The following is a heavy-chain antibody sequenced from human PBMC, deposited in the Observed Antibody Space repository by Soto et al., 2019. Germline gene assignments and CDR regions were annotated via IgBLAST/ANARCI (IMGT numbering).Heavy chain of an antibody. V-gene: IGHV5-51*01. CDR2: IYPGDSDT. D-gene: IGHD4-17*01. J-gene: IGHJ6*03. CDR1: GYTFTKYW. CDR3: ARTTVSYYMDV. Sequence: GESLKISCEASGYTFTKYWIGWVRQMPGKGLEWMGIIYPGDSDTTYSPSFEGQVTISADKSITTAYLQWRSLKASDTAMYFCARTTVSYYMDVWGKGTKVTV.